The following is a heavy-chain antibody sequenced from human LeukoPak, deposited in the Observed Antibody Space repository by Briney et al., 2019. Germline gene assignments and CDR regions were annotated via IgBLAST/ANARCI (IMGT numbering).Heavy chain of an antibody. CDR3: ARDLEGSSWYDAEYFQH. Sequence: GGSLRLSCVASGFTFSSYGMHWVRQAPGKGLEWVSSISSSSSYIYYADSVKGRFTISRDNARNSLYLQTNSLRAGDTAVYYRARDLEGSSWYDAEYFQHWGQGTLVTVSS. V-gene: IGHV3-21*01. CDR2: ISSSSSYI. D-gene: IGHD6-13*01. CDR1: GFTFSSYG. J-gene: IGHJ1*01.